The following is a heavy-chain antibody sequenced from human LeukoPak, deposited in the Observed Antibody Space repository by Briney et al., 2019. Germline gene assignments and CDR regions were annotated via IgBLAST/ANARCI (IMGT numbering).Heavy chain of an antibody. J-gene: IGHJ4*02. CDR1: GFTFTNYV. CDR2: ISGSGGST. V-gene: IGHV3-23*01. D-gene: IGHD1/OR15-1a*01. CDR3: ARGNWNKLEVFDY. Sequence: GGSLRLSCAASGFTFTNYVITWVRQAPGKGLEWVSAISGSGGSTYYADSVKGRFTVSRDNSKNTVYLQMNSLRAEDTAVYYCARGNWNKLEVFDYWGQGTLVTVSS.